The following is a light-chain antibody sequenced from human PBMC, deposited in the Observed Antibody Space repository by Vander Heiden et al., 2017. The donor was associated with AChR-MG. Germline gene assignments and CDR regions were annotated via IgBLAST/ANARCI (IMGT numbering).Light chain of an antibody. V-gene: IGLV2-8*01. CDR1: SSDVGGYNY. J-gene: IGLJ1*01. CDR3: SSYAGSNNYV. CDR2: EVS. Sequence: QSALTQPPSASVSPGQSVPISCTGTSSDVGGYNYVSGYQQHPGKAPKLMIYEVSKRPSGVPDRFSGSKSGNTASLTVSGLQAEDEADYYCSSYAGSNNYVFGTGTKVTVL.